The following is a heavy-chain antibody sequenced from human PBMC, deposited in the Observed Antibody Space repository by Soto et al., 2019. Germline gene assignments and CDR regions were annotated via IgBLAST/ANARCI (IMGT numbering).Heavy chain of an antibody. CDR2: ISGSGGST. J-gene: IGHJ6*03. Sequence: VQLLESGGGLVQPGGSLRLSCAASGFTFSSYAMSWVRQAPGKGLEWVSAISGSGGSTYYADSVKGRFTISRDNSKNTLYLQMNSLRAEDTAVYYCAKDGYSGYGYYYYYMDVWGKGTTVTVSS. V-gene: IGHV3-23*01. CDR1: GFTFSSYA. CDR3: AKDGYSGYGYYYYYMDV. D-gene: IGHD5-12*01.